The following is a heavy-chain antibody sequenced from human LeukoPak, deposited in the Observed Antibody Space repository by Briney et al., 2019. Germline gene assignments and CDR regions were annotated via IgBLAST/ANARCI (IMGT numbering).Heavy chain of an antibody. CDR3: ARRYADYVGYFFIDY. CDR1: GFTFNNYA. D-gene: IGHD4-17*01. Sequence: GGSLRLSCAASGFTFNNYAMNWVRQAPGKGLEWVSSISGGGKTTYYADSAKGRFTISRDNSQNTLYLQMNSLRAEDTAVSCCARRYADYVGYFFIDYWGEGTLVTVS. CDR2: ISGGGKTT. V-gene: IGHV3-23*01. J-gene: IGHJ4*02.